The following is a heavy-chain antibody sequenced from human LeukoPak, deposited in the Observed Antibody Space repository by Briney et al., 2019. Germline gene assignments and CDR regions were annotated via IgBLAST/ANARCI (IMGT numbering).Heavy chain of an antibody. CDR2: IDTDGTIT. V-gene: IGHV3-74*01. Sequence: GGSLRLSCAASGFTFSTYWMHWVRQAPGKGLVWVSRIDTDGTITTYTDSVKGRFTISRDNAKSTLYLQMNSLRVEDTAVYYCVRGGAAAGLFDYWGRGTLVTVSS. D-gene: IGHD6-13*01. CDR1: GFTFSTYW. J-gene: IGHJ4*02. CDR3: VRGGAAAGLFDY.